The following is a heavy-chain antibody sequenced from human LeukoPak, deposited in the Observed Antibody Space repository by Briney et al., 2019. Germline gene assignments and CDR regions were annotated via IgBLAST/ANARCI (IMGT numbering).Heavy chain of an antibody. CDR1: GFTFSSYS. CDR2: ISSSSYI. V-gene: IGHV3-21*04. Sequence: GGSLRLSCAASGFTFSSYSMNWVRQAPGKGLEWVSSISSSSYIYYADSVKGRFTISRDNAKNTLHLQMNSLRAEDTAVFYCVEDPYADYGDYIWGQGTLVTVSS. D-gene: IGHD4-17*01. J-gene: IGHJ4*02. CDR3: VEDPYADYGDYI.